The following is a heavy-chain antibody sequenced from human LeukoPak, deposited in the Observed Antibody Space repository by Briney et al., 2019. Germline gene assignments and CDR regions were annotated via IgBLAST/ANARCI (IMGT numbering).Heavy chain of an antibody. CDR2: INTDGSST. D-gene: IGHD6-13*01. V-gene: IGHV3-74*01. J-gene: IGHJ4*02. CDR1: GFTFSSYW. CDR3: AKRKYSSSWYALTFDS. Sequence: PGGSLRLSCAASGFTFSSYWMHWVRQAPGKGLVWVSRINTDGSSTSYADSVKGRFTISRDNAKNTLYLQMNSLRAEDTAVYYCAKRKYSSSWYALTFDSWGQGTLVTVSS.